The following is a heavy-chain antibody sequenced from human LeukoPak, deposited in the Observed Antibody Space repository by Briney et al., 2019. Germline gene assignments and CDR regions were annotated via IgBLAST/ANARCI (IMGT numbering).Heavy chain of an antibody. CDR1: GYTFTSYA. CDR3: ARGLWSAHRREYYFDS. CDR2: INAGNGDT. J-gene: IGHJ4*02. D-gene: IGHD3-3*01. Sequence: ASVKVSCKASGYTFTSYAVNWLRQAPGQRLEWMGWINAGNGDTKFSQNYQARVTITRDASASTAYMELSSLTSEDTAVYFCARGLWSAHRREYYFDSWGQGTLVTVSP. V-gene: IGHV1-3*01.